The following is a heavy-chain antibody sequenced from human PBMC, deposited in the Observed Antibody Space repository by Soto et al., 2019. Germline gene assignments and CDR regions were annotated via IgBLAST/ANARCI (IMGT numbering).Heavy chain of an antibody. CDR1: GFSLSTVSMC. D-gene: IGHD2-21*01. CDR2: IDWEDEK. Sequence: SGPTLVNPTETLTLTCTVSGFSLSTVSMCVSWIRQTPGKALEYLALIDWEDEKFYSASLKTRLTISKDTSKNQVVLTMTDMDPADTATYYCARLRVDSGGYHFDIWGQGTLVTVSS. V-gene: IGHV2-70*12. CDR3: ARLRVDSGGYHFDI. J-gene: IGHJ4*02.